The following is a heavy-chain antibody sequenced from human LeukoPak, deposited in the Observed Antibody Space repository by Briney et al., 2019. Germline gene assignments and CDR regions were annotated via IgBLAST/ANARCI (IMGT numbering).Heavy chain of an antibody. J-gene: IGHJ3*02. CDR3: ARALTASADAFDI. D-gene: IGHD1-20*01. CDR1: GYTFTSYD. Sequence: ASVKVSCKASGYTFTSYDINWVRQATGQGLEWMGWINPNSGGTNYAQKFQGRVTMTRDTSISTAYMELSRLRSDDTAVYYCARALTASADAFDIWGQGTMVTVSS. V-gene: IGHV1-2*02. CDR2: INPNSGGT.